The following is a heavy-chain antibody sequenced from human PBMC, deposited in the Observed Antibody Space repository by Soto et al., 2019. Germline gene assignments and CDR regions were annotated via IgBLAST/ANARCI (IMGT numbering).Heavy chain of an antibody. CDR3: ARNRDYDSSGYDY. D-gene: IGHD3-22*01. Sequence: SETLSLTCTVSGGSISSGGYYWSWIRQHPGKGLEWIGYIYYSGSTYYNPSLKSRVTISVDTSKNQFSLKLSSVTAADTAVYYCARNRDYDSSGYDYWGQGTMVTVYS. CDR2: IYYSGST. J-gene: IGHJ4*02. CDR1: GGSISSGGYY. V-gene: IGHV4-31*03.